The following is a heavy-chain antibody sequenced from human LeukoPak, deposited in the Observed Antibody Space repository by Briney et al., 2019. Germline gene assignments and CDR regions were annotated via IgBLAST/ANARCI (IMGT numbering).Heavy chain of an antibody. J-gene: IGHJ4*02. Sequence: TLSLTCTVSGDSISSGSYYWSWIRQPAGKGLEWIGRIYTSGSTNYNPSLKSRLTISVDTSKNQLSLKLSSVTAADTAVYYWARGGLQRGGGDFDYWGQGTLVTVSS. CDR2: IYTSGST. D-gene: IGHD3-16*01. CDR1: GDSISSGSYY. CDR3: ARGGLQRGGGDFDY. V-gene: IGHV4-61*02.